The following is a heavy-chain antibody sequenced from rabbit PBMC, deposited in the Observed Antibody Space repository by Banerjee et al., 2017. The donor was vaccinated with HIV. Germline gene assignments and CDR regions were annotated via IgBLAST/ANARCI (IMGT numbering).Heavy chain of an antibody. J-gene: IGHJ4*01. D-gene: IGHD8-1*01. CDR2: IYTSSGST. V-gene: IGHV1S40*01. CDR3: ARDVGSSYFDL. Sequence: QSLEESGGDLVKPGATLTLTCTASGFSLTSNYYMCWVRQAPGKGLEWIGCIYTSSGSTDYASWAKGRFTITISTSLNTVTLQLNSLTAADTATYFCARDVGSSYFDLWGQGTLVTVS. CDR1: GFSLTSNYY.